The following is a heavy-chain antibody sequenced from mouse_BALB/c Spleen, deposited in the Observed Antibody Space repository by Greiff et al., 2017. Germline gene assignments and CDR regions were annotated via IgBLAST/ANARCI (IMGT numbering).Heavy chain of an antibody. V-gene: IGHV5-6-3*01. Sequence: EVQGVESGGGLVQPGGSLKLSCAASGFTFSSYGMSWVRQTPDKRLELVATINSNGGSTYYPDSVKGRFTISRDNAKNTLYLQMSSLKSEDTAMYYCARGSNPVYYDYGRLYAMDYWGQGTSVTVSS. CDR3: ARGSNPVYYDYGRLYAMDY. D-gene: IGHD2-4*01. J-gene: IGHJ4*01. CDR1: GFTFSSYG. CDR2: INSNGGST.